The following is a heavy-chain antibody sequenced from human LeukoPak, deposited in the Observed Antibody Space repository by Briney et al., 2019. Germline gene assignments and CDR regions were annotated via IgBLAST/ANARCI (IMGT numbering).Heavy chain of an antibody. CDR1: GFTFSSYG. J-gene: IGHJ3*02. D-gene: IGHD6-13*01. CDR2: ISYDGSNK. V-gene: IGHV3-30*18. Sequence: GRSLRLSCAASGFTFSSYGMHWVRQAPGKGLEWVAVISYDGSNKYYADSVKGRFTISRDNSKNTLYLQMNSLRAEDTAVYYCAKDRRSWFALDAFDIWGQGTMVTVSS. CDR3: AKDRRSWFALDAFDI.